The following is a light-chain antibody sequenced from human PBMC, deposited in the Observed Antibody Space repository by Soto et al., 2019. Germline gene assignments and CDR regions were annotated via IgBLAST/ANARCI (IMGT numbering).Light chain of an antibody. CDR1: QGISRW. V-gene: IGKV1-12*01. J-gene: IGKJ3*01. CDR3: QQANSFPLT. CDR2: SAS. Sequence: DIQMTQLPSSMSASVGDRVTITCRASQGISRWLAWYHQKPGKAPNLLIYSASTLYSGVPSRFSGSGSGTDFTLTISCLQPEDFGTYYCQQANSFPLTFGPGTKVDIK.